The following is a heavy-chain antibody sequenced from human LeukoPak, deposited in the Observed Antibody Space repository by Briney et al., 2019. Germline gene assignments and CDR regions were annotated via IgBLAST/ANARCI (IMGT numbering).Heavy chain of an antibody. CDR2: LSGRGDRT. CDR3: ARGRLEQLVGSYYYYMDV. V-gene: IGHV3-23*01. CDR1: GFTFSSYG. Sequence: GGSLRLSCAASGFTFSSYGMSWVRQTPGKGLEWVSGLSGRGDRTYYADSVKGRYTISRDNSKNTVYLQMSSLRAEDTAVYYCARGRLEQLVGSYYYYMDVWGKGTTVTVSS. J-gene: IGHJ6*03. D-gene: IGHD6-6*01.